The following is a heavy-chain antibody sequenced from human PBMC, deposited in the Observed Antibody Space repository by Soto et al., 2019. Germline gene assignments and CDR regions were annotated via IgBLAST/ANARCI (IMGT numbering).Heavy chain of an antibody. CDR2: ISSGGNTI. V-gene: IGHV3-48*02. D-gene: IGHD3-10*01. CDR1: GFTFSTCS. Sequence: EVQLVESGGGLVQPGGSLRLACSASGFTFSTCSMNWVRQAPGKGLEWVSYISSGGNTIYYADSMKGRFTISRDNARNSLYLQMSSLRDEDTALYYCARGYGPWRSGMDVWGQGTTVTVSS. CDR3: ARGYGPWRSGMDV. J-gene: IGHJ6*02.